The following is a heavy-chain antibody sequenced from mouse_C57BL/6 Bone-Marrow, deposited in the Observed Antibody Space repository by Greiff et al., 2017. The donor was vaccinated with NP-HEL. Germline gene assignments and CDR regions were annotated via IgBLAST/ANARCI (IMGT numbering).Heavy chain of an antibody. V-gene: IGHV7-3*01. CDR2: IRNKANGYTT. Sequence: DVKLVESGGGLVQPGGSLSLSCAASGFTFTDYYMSWVRQPPGKALEWLGFIRNKANGYTTEYSASVKGRFTISRDNSQSILYLQMNALRAEDSATYYCARYIHYSNYRSFFDYWGQGTTLTVSS. CDR3: ARYIHYSNYRSFFDY. J-gene: IGHJ2*01. CDR1: GFTFTDYY. D-gene: IGHD2-5*01.